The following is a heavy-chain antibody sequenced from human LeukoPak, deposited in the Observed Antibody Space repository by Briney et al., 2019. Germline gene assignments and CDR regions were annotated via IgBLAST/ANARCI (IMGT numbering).Heavy chain of an antibody. CDR2: ISSDGSST. D-gene: IGHD6-19*01. CDR3: ARDLEYSSGWYLGY. CDR1: GFTFSSYW. V-gene: IGHV3-74*01. J-gene: IGHJ4*02. Sequence: GGSLRLSCAASGFTFSSYWMHWVRQVPGKGLVWVSRISSDGSSTTYADSVKGRFTISRDNAKNTLYLQMNSLRAEGTAVYYCARDLEYSSGWYLGYWGQGTLVTVSS.